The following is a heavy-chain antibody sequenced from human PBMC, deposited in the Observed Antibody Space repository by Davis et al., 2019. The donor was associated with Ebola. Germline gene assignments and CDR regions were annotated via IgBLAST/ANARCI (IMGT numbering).Heavy chain of an antibody. J-gene: IGHJ3*02. D-gene: IGHD1-26*01. V-gene: IGHV3-48*01. CDR2: ISDTSRTI. CDR3: AKDTSNIWFDI. Sequence: GESLKISCAVSGFSFSSYSMNWVRQAPGKGLEWVSYISDTSRTIYYADSVKGRFTISRDNAKNSLYLQMNGLRVEDTAIYYCAKDTSNIWFDIWGQGTNVTVSS. CDR1: GFSFSSYS.